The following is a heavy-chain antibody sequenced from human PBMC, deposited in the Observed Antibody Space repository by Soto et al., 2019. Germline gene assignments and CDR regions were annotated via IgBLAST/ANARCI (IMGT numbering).Heavy chain of an antibody. CDR2: IYPGDSDT. J-gene: IGHJ6*02. D-gene: IGHD2-2*01. Sequence: PGESLKISCRSSGDSFTRYWIGWVRQMPGKGLEWMGIIYPGDSDTRYSPSFQGQVTISADKSISTAYLQWSSLKASDTAMYYCARHMLYCSSTSCYFAPYYYGMDVWGQGTTVTVSS. CDR1: GDSFTRYW. V-gene: IGHV5-51*01. CDR3: ARHMLYCSSTSCYFAPYYYGMDV.